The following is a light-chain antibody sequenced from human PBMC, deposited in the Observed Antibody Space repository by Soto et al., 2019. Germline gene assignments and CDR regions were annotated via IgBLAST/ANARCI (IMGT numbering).Light chain of an antibody. CDR3: QQYYIYPLT. Sequence: DIQMTQSPSSLSASVGDRVTITCKASQDISNYLNWYQQKPGKAPKLLIYAASTLQSGVPSRFSGSGYGTDFNLTISCLQSEDFATYYCQQYYIYPLTFGGGTKVDIK. CDR1: QDISNY. V-gene: IGKV1-16*01. J-gene: IGKJ4*01. CDR2: AAS.